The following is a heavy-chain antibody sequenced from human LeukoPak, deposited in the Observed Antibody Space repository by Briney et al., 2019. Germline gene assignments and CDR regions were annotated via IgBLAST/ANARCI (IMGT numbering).Heavy chain of an antibody. CDR1: GFTFSSYW. V-gene: IGHV3-7*01. D-gene: IGHD3-10*01. Sequence: GGSLRLSCAASGFTFSSYWMSWVRQAPGKGLEWVANIKQDGSEKYYVDSVKGRFTISRDNAKNSLYLQMISLRAEDTAVYYCARVPARGQWDFQHWGQGTLVTVSS. CDR3: ARVPARGQWDFQH. CDR2: IKQDGSEK. J-gene: IGHJ1*01.